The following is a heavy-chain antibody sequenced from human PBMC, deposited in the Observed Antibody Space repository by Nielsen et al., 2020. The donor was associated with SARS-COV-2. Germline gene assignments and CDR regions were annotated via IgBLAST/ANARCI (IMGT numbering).Heavy chain of an antibody. CDR3: ARGGPDY. CDR1: GFTFSSYW. J-gene: IGHJ4*02. Sequence: GESLKISCAASGFTFSSYWMSWVRQAPGKGLEWVSYISSSSSYTNYADSVKGRFTISRDNAKNSLYLQMNSLRAEDTAGYYCARGGPDYWGQGTLVTVSS. CDR2: ISSSSSYT. V-gene: IGHV3-11*03.